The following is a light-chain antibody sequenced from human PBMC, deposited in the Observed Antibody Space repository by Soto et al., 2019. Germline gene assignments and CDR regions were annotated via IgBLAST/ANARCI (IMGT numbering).Light chain of an antibody. J-gene: IGKJ4*01. CDR2: WAS. CDR3: QQYYSTLLT. CDR1: QSVLYSSNNKND. V-gene: IGKV4-1*01. Sequence: IVLTQSPDSLAVSLGERATINCKSSQSVLYSSNNKNDLAWYQHKPGQPPKLLIYWASTRESGVPDRFSGSGSGTDFTLTISSLQAEDVAVYYCQQYYSTLLTFGGGTKVDIK.